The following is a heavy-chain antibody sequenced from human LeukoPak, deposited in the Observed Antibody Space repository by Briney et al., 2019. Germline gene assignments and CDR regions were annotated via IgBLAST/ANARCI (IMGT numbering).Heavy chain of an antibody. CDR1: GFTFSSYA. V-gene: IGHV3-23*01. CDR3: AKDGYSGSYYRYYYYYMDV. D-gene: IGHD1-26*01. J-gene: IGHJ6*03. Sequence: GSLRLSCAASGFTFSSYAMTWVRQAPGKGLEWVSGISCSGGSTDYADSVKGRFTISRDNSKNTLSLLMNSLRAEDTAVYYCAKDGYSGSYYRYYYYYMDVWGKGTTVIISS. CDR2: ISCSGGST.